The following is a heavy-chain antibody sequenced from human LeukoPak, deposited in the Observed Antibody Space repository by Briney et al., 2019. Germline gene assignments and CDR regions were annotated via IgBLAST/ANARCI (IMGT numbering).Heavy chain of an antibody. CDR1: GGSISSGSYY. J-gene: IGHJ4*02. D-gene: IGHD6-19*01. CDR2: IYTSGST. CDR3: ARHGYIAVAGTVDY. V-gene: IGHV4-61*02. Sequence: SETLSLTCTVSGGSISSGSYYWAWIRQPAGRGLEWLGRIYTSGSTNYNPSLKSRVTMSVDTSKNQFSLKLSSVTAADTAVYYCARHGYIAVAGTVDYWGQGTLITVSS.